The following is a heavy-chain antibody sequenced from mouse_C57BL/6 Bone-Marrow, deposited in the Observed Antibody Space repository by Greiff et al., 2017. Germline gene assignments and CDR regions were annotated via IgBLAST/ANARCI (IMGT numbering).Heavy chain of an antibody. CDR3: ARVHYYGSSYWYIDV. Sequence: QVQLQQPGAELVKPGASVKLSCKASGYTFTSYWMHWVKQRPGQGLEWIGMIHPNSGSTNYNEKFKSKATLTVDKSSSTAYMQLSSLTSEDSAVYYCARVHYYGSSYWYIDVWGTGTTVTVSS. CDR2: IHPNSGST. CDR1: GYTFTSYW. J-gene: IGHJ1*03. D-gene: IGHD1-1*01. V-gene: IGHV1-64*01.